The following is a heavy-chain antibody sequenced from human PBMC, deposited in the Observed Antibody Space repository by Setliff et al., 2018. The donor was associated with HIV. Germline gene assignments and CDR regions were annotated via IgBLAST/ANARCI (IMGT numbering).Heavy chain of an antibody. CDR2: IYHSGIT. Sequence: PSETLSLTCAVSGGSISSGNWWSWVRQPPGKSLEWIGEIYHSGITNYNPSLKSRVTISVDKSKNQFSLKLSSVTAADTAVYYCASTTYYYDSSGYNSWPLFDYWGQGTLVTVSS. V-gene: IGHV4-4*02. CDR1: GGSISSGNW. J-gene: IGHJ4*02. D-gene: IGHD3-22*01. CDR3: ASTTYYYDSSGYNSWPLFDY.